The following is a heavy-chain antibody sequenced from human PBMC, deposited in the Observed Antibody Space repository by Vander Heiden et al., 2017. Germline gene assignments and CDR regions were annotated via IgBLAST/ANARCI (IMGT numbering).Heavy chain of an antibody. V-gene: IGHV3-73*01. J-gene: IGHJ4*02. D-gene: IGHD2-15*01. Sequence: YGAASGFTFSGSAMHWVRQASGKGLEWVGRIRSKANSYATAYAASVKGRFTISRDDSKNTAYLQMNSLKTEDTAVYYCTRPPGGKVLFDYWGQGTLVTVSS. CDR3: TRPPGGKVLFDY. CDR1: GFTFSGSA. CDR2: IRSKANSYAT.